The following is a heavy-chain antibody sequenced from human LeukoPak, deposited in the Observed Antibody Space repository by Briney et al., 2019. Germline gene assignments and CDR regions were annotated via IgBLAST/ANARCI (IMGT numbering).Heavy chain of an antibody. J-gene: IGHJ1*01. CDR2: LSGHNGNT. CDR1: GYTLSNYG. Sequence: GASVKVSCKASGYTLSNYGFTWVRQAPGQGLEWMGWLSGHNGNTNYAQKFQGRITMTTDTSTATTYLELRSLSSDDTAVYYCARVRSGSYFPHWGQGTLVTVSS. CDR3: ARVRSGSYFPH. V-gene: IGHV1-18*01. D-gene: IGHD1-26*01.